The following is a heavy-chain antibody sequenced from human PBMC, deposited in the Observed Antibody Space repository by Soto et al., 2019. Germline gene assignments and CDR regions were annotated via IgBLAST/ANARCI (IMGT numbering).Heavy chain of an antibody. CDR3: ATKGRLYVGYDYYGMDV. D-gene: IGHD3-16*01. CDR1: GYTLTELS. J-gene: IGHJ6*02. V-gene: IGHV1-24*01. Sequence: QVKLVQSGAEVKKHGASVKVSCKVSGYTLTELSMHWVRQAPGNGLEWMGGFDPEDGETIYAQKFQGRVTMTEDTSTDTAYMELSSLRSEDTAVYYCATKGRLYVGYDYYGMDVWGQGTTVAVAS. CDR2: FDPEDGET.